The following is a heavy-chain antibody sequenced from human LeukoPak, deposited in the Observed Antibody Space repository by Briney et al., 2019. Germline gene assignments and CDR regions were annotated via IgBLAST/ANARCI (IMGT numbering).Heavy chain of an antibody. Sequence: GASVKVSCKASGYTFATYAMNWVRQAPGQGLEWMGWINTNTGNPTYAQGFTGRFVFSLDTSVSTAYLQISSLKAEDTAVYYCARDAEYYYDSSGYYSFDYWGQGTLVTVSS. J-gene: IGHJ4*02. CDR1: GYTFATYA. D-gene: IGHD3-22*01. CDR2: INTNTGNP. V-gene: IGHV7-4-1*02. CDR3: ARDAEYYYDSSGYYSFDY.